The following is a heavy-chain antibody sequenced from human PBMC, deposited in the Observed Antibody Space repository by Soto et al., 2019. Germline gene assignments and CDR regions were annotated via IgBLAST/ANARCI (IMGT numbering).Heavy chain of an antibody. J-gene: IGHJ6*02. CDR1: GFTFSTYG. CDR2: IWSDGRNK. D-gene: IGHD3-22*01. CDR3: GRGAGNYYVPKVYYYGMDV. Sequence: QVQLVESGGGVVQPGRSLRLSCAASGFTFSTYGMHWVRQAPGKGLEWVSVIWSDGRNKDYADSVKGRFTICRDNSKNTLYLQMNSLRAEDTAVYYCGRGAGNYYVPKVYYYGMDVWGRGTTVTVSS. V-gene: IGHV3-33*01.